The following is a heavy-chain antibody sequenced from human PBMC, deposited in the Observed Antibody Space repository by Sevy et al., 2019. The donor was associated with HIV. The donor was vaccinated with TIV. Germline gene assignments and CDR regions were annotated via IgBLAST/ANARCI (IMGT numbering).Heavy chain of an antibody. J-gene: IGHJ4*02. V-gene: IGHV3-30-3*01. CDR1: GFIFSTYS. CDR2: ISYDGNNK. D-gene: IGHD2-21*01. Sequence: GGSLRLSCAASGFIFSTYSMHWVRQAPGKGLEWVAAISYDGNNKYYADSVKGRFTISRDNPKNTLSLQVNSLRPEDTAVHYCARAYSILFWTVHYWGQGTLVTVSS. CDR3: ARAYSILFWTVHY.